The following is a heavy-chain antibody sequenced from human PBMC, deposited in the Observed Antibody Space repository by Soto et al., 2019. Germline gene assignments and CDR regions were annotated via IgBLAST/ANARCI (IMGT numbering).Heavy chain of an antibody. D-gene: IGHD1-20*01. Sequence: EVQLLESGGDLIEPGGSLRLSCAASGFTFSSYAMSWFRQAPGKGLEWVSAIIGTVGSTYYADSVKGRFTISRDNSNNRLYQQMSSVRGEDTVVYYCVKPLGISKSRFHFGYWGQGTLVPVSS. J-gene: IGHJ4*01. CDR1: GFTFSSYA. V-gene: IGHV3-23*01. CDR2: IIGTVGST. CDR3: VKPLGISKSRFHFGY.